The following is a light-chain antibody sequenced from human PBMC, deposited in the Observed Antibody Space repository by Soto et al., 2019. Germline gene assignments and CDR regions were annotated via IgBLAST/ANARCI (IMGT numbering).Light chain of an antibody. CDR1: SSDVGRYNY. J-gene: IGLJ1*01. CDR2: EVS. Sequence: QSVLTQPPSASGSRGQSVTISCTGTSSDVGRYNYVSWYQQHPGKAPKVMIYEVSKRPSGVPGRFSGSKSGNTASLTVSGLQAEDEADYYCSSYAGSNNYVFGTGTKVTVL. CDR3: SSYAGSNNYV. V-gene: IGLV2-8*01.